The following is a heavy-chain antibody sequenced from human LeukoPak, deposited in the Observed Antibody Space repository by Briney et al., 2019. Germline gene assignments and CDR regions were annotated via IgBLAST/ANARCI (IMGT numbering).Heavy chain of an antibody. CDR2: IYHSGST. CDR1: GYSISSGYY. J-gene: IGHJ4*02. V-gene: IGHV4-38-2*01. CDR3: ARHPDPYYFDY. Sequence: SETLSLTCAVSGYSISSGYYWGWIRQPPRKGLEWIGSIYHSGSTYYNPSLKSRVTISVDTSKNQFSLKLSSVTAADTAVYYCARHPDPYYFDYWGQGTLVTVSS. D-gene: IGHD1-14*01.